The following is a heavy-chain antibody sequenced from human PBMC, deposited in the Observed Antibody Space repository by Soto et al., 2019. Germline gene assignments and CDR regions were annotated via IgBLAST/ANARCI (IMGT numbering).Heavy chain of an antibody. CDR1: GFTFSRFA. CDR3: ARDDWHDVALVDS. CDR2: VSSNGDIA. Sequence: QVQLVQSGGGVVQPGRSLGLSCVASGFTFSRFALHWVRQAPGTGLEWVALVSSNGDIAYADSVRGRFTIARDNSDNTLILQMNSLRNEDTAVYYCARDDWHDVALVDSWGQGTLVTVSA. J-gene: IGHJ5*01. D-gene: IGHD1-1*01. V-gene: IGHV3-30-3*01.